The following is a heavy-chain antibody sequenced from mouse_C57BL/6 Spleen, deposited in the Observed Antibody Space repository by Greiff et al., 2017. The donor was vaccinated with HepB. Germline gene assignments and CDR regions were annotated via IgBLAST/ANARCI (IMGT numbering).Heavy chain of an antibody. J-gene: IGHJ2*01. CDR3: AGWEYYCSDY. D-gene: IGHD1-1*01. V-gene: IGHV1-82*01. CDR1: GYAFSSYW. CDR2: IYPGDGDT. Sequence: QVQLQQSGPELVKPGASVKISCKASGYAFSSYWMNWVKQRPGKGLEWIGRIYPGDGDTNYQGKFKGKTTLTADKSSSSAYMQLSSLTSEDSADYCCAGWEYYCSDYWGQGTTLTVSS.